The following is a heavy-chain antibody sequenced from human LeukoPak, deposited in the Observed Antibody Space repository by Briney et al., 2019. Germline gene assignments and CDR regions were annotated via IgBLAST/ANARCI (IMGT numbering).Heavy chain of an antibody. D-gene: IGHD3-16*02. Sequence: ASVKVSCKASGYTFTSYDINWVRQATGQGLEWMGWMNPNSGNTGYAQKFQGRVTMTRNTSISTAYMELSSLRSEDTAVYYCARGGRYVWGSYRGTTDYWGQGTLVTVSS. V-gene: IGHV1-8*01. CDR2: MNPNSGNT. CDR1: GYTFTSYD. CDR3: ARGGRYVWGSYRGTTDY. J-gene: IGHJ4*02.